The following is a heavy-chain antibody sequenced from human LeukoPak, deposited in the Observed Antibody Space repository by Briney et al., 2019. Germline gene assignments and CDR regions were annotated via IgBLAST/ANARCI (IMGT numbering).Heavy chain of an antibody. V-gene: IGHV3-66*01. Sequence: PGGSLRLSCAASGFTVSSNYMSWVRQAPGKGLEWVSVIYSGGSTYHADSVKGRFTTSRDNSKNTLYLQMSSLRDEDTAVYYCARIVAGGAFDIWAKGQWSPSLQ. D-gene: IGHD1-26*01. CDR3: ARIVAGGAFDI. J-gene: IGHJ3*02. CDR2: IYSGGST. CDR1: GFTVSSNY.